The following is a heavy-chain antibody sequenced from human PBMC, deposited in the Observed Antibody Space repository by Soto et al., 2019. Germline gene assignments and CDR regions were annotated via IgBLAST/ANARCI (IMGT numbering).Heavy chain of an antibody. D-gene: IGHD4-17*01. V-gene: IGHV4-39*01. J-gene: IGHJ4*02. CDR3: ARLTYGDYDFYFDY. CDR2: IYYSGST. CDR1: GGSISSSSYY. Sequence: SETLSLTCTVSGGSISSSSYYWGWIRQPPGKGLEWIGSIYYSGSTYYNPSLKSRVTISVDTSKNQFSLKLSSVTAADTAVYYCARLTYGDYDFYFDYWGQGTLVTVSS.